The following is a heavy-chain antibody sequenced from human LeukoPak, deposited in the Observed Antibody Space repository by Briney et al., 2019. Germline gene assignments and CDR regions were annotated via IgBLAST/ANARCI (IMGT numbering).Heavy chain of an antibody. D-gene: IGHD4-17*01. V-gene: IGHV4-34*01. CDR3: ARDGDYFDY. J-gene: IGHJ4*02. CDR2: INHSGST. CDR1: GGSFSGYY. Sequence: SETLSLTCAVYGGSFSGYYWSWIRQPPGKGLEWIGEINHSGSTNYNPSLKSRVTISVDTSKDQFSLKLSSVTAADTAVYYCARDGDYFDYWGQGTLVTVSS.